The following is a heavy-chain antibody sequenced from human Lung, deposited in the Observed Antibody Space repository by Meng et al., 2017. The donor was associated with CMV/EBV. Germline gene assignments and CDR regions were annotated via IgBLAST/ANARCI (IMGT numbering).Heavy chain of an antibody. CDR2: IYTSGTT. J-gene: IGHJ4*02. CDR1: GGSISSYY. D-gene: IGHD6-19*01. V-gene: IGHV4-4*07. CDR3: ARAEADTGNFDY. Sequence: VPVAAPGPELVKPSETLSLTCPVSGGSISSYYWSWIRQSAGKGLEWIGRIYTSGTTIYNPSLKSRLTLSLDTSKNQFSLKLNSVTAADTAVYYCARAEADTGNFDYWGQGTLVTVSS.